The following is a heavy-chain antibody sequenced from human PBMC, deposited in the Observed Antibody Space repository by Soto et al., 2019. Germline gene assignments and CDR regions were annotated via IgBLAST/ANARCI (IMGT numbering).Heavy chain of an antibody. J-gene: IGHJ4*02. CDR3: ARGGSVSGSYYFDY. V-gene: IGHV3-30-3*01. D-gene: IGHD6-19*01. CDR1: GFTFSNYT. CDR2: IAYDGSNQ. Sequence: GGSLRLSCEASGFTFSNYTMHWVRQSPGKGLEWVSVIAYDGSNQFYADSVKGRFTISRDNSKSTLYLQMNSLRAEDTALYYCARGGSVSGSYYFDYWGQGALVTVSS.